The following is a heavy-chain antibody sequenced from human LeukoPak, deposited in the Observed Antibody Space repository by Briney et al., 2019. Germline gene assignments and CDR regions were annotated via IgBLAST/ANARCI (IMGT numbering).Heavy chain of an antibody. J-gene: IGHJ5*02. CDR1: GGTFSSYA. D-gene: IGHD3-3*01. CDR3: ARTENRVTIFGVVGNWFDP. V-gene: IGHV1-2*02. Sequence: GASVKVSCKASGGTFSSYAISWVRQAPGQGLEWMGWINPNSGGTNYAQKFQGRVTMTRDTSISTAYMELSRLRSDDTAVYYCARTENRVTIFGVVGNWFDPWGQGTLVTVSS. CDR2: INPNSGGT.